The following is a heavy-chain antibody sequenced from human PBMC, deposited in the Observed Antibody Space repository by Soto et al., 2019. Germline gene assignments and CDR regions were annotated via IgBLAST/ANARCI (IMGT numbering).Heavy chain of an antibody. CDR2: IKQDGSEK. D-gene: IGHD3-3*01. Sequence: EVQLVESGGGLVQPGGSLRLSCAASGFTFSSYWMSWVRQAPGKGLEWVANIKQDGSEKYYVDSVKGRFTISRDNAKNSLYLQMNSLRAEDTAVYYCARSSPEGIDFWSGYYADYWGQGTLVTVSS. CDR3: ARSSPEGIDFWSGYYADY. J-gene: IGHJ4*02. CDR1: GFTFSSYW. V-gene: IGHV3-7*05.